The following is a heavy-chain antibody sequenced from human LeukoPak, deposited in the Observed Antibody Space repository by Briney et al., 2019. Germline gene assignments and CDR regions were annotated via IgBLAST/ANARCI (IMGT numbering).Heavy chain of an antibody. Sequence: SETLSLTCTVSGGSISSYYWSWIRQPPGKGLEWIGYIYYSGSTNYNPSLKSRVTLSVDTSKNQFSLKLSSVTAADTAVYYCARDRHGRDGYNWELYYFDYWGQGTLVTVSS. D-gene: IGHD5-24*01. CDR2: IYYSGST. V-gene: IGHV4-59*01. J-gene: IGHJ4*02. CDR3: ARDRHGRDGYNWELYYFDY. CDR1: GGSISSYY.